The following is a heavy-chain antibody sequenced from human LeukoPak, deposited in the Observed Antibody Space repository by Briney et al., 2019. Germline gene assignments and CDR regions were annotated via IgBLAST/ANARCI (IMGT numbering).Heavy chain of an antibody. CDR2: IIPIFGTA. V-gene: IGHV1-69*05. CDR3: ARALAELRRPNRAFDI. D-gene: IGHD4-17*01. J-gene: IGHJ3*02. CDR1: GGTFSSYA. Sequence: GSSVKVTCKASGGTFSSYAISWVRQAPGQGLEWMGRIIPIFGTANYAQKFQGRVTITTDESTSTAYMELSSLRSEDTAVYYCARALAELRRPNRAFDIWGQGTMVTVSS.